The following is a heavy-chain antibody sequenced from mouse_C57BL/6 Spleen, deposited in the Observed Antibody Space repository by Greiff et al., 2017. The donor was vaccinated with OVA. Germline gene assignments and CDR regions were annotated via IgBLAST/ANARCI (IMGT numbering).Heavy chain of an antibody. CDR3: ARGGLRRRGYFDV. CDR1: GYTFTDYN. D-gene: IGHD2-4*01. V-gene: IGHV1-18*01. CDR2: INPNNGGT. Sequence: VQLQQSGPELVKPGASVKIPCKASGYTFTDYNMDWVKQSHGKSLEWIGDINPNNGGTIYNQKFKGKATLTVDKSSSTAYMELRSLTSEDTAVYYCARGGLRRRGYFDVWGTGTTVTVSS. J-gene: IGHJ1*03.